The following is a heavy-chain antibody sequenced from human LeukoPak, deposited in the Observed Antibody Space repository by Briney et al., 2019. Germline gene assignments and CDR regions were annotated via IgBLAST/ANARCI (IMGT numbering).Heavy chain of an antibody. CDR1: GYSFTSYW. Sequence: GESLKISCKGSGYSFTSYWIGWVRQMPGKGLEWMGIIYPGDSDTRYSPSFQGQVTISGDKSISIVHLQWRSLKASDTAMYYCARLRGATMPNPFDYWGQGTLVTVSS. CDR2: IYPGDSDT. CDR3: ARLRGATMPNPFDY. V-gene: IGHV5-51*01. D-gene: IGHD1-26*01. J-gene: IGHJ4*02.